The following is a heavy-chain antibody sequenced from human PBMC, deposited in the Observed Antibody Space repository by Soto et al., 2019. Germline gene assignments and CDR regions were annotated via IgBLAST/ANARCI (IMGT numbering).Heavy chain of an antibody. CDR2: IYYSGST. V-gene: IGHV4-59*01. J-gene: IGHJ5*02. CDR3: ARVGLGYSSGWYWFDP. CDR1: GGSISSYY. D-gene: IGHD6-19*01. Sequence: QVQLQESGPGLVKPSETLSLTCTVSGGSISSYYWSWIRQPPGKGLEWIGYIYYSGSTNYNPSLKSRVTISVETSKNQFSLKLSSVTAADTAGYYCARVGLGYSSGWYWFDPWGQGTLVTVSS.